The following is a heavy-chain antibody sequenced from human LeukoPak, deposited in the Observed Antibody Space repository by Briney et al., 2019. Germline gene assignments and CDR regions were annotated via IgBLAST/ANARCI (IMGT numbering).Heavy chain of an antibody. CDR3: ARDGGYYQIFDY. Sequence: SETLSLTCTVSGGSISSSSYYWGWIRQPPGKGLEWIGSIYYSGSTYYNPSLKSRVTISVDTSKNQFSLKLSSVTAADTAVYYCARDGGYYQIFDYWGQGTLVTVSS. CDR2: IYYSGST. CDR1: GGSISSSSYY. D-gene: IGHD3-22*01. V-gene: IGHV4-39*02. J-gene: IGHJ4*02.